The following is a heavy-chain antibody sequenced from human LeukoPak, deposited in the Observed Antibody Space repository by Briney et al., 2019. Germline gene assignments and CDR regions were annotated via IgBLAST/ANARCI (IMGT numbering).Heavy chain of an antibody. CDR3: ASWQQLAAFDI. CDR1: GGTFSSYA. V-gene: IGHV1-69*05. D-gene: IGHD6-13*01. CDR2: IIPIFGTA. Sequence: ASVKVSCKASGGTFSSYAISWVRQAPGQGLEWMGGIIPIFGTANYAQKFQGRVTITTDESTSTAYMELSSLRSENTAVYYCASWQQLAAFDIWGQGTMVTVSS. J-gene: IGHJ3*02.